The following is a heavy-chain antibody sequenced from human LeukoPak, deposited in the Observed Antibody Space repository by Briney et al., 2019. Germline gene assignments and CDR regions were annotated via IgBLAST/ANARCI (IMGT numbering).Heavy chain of an antibody. J-gene: IGHJ4*02. Sequence: PGGSLRLSCAASGFTFDDYTMLWLRKAPGKGLEWVSLISWDGGSTYYADSVKGRFTISRDNSKNSLYLQMNSLRTEDTALYYCAKDGVNGYMIFDYWGQGTLVTVSS. CDR2: ISWDGGST. CDR1: GFTFDDYT. V-gene: IGHV3-43*01. D-gene: IGHD5-12*01. CDR3: AKDGVNGYMIFDY.